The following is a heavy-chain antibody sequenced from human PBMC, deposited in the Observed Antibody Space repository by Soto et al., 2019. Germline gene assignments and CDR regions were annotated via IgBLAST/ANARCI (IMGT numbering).Heavy chain of an antibody. CDR1: GFTFSDYY. Sequence: GSLRLSCAASGFTFSDYYMSWIRQAPGKGLECVSYISSSGSSTYYADSVKGRFTISRDDAKNSLYLQMNSLRAEDTAFYYCARGHEYFHPWGQGTLVTVSS. CDR2: ISSSGSST. V-gene: IGHV3-11*01. J-gene: IGHJ1*01. CDR3: ARGHEYFHP.